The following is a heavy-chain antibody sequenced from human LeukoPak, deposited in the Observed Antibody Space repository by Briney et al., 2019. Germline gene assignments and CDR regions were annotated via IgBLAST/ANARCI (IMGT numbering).Heavy chain of an antibody. J-gene: IGHJ6*02. CDR2: INHSGNT. CDR3: AKSEVRWLPLLYYYYGMDV. D-gene: IGHD3-22*01. CDR1: GGSFSGYD. Sequence: PSETLSLTCAVYGGSFSGYDWSWIRQPPGKGLEWIGEINHSGNTNYNPSLKSRVTMSADTSKNEFSLEVSSVTAADTAMYYCAKSEVRWLPLLYYYYGMDVWGQGTTVTVSS. V-gene: IGHV4-34*01.